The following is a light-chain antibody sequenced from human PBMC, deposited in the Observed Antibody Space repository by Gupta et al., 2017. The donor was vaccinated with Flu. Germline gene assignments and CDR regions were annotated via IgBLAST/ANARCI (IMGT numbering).Light chain of an antibody. CDR3: EQYNNWPL. CDR2: GAV. Sequence: PGDRATLSCRASQSVSINLAWYQQKPGQAPRLLIYGAVHRAAGVPARFSGSGSGTELTLTISSLQSEDFAVYYCEQYNNWPLFGPGTKVDIK. V-gene: IGKV3-15*01. CDR1: QSVSIN. J-gene: IGKJ3*01.